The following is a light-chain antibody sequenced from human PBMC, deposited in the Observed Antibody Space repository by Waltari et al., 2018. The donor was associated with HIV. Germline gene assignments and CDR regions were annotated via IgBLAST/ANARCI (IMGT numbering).Light chain of an antibody. Sequence: QSILTQPPSVSAAPGEQGTTPCSGSTSNSGKNLLSWYQQVPGRAPQLVIYDDIKRTAAAPARFSASKSGTSATLGITGLQTGDEANYYCGTWDSTLSVVVFGGGTKVTVL. CDR1: TSNSGKNL. CDR3: GTWDSTLSVVV. J-gene: IGLJ2*01. CDR2: DDI. V-gene: IGLV1-51*01.